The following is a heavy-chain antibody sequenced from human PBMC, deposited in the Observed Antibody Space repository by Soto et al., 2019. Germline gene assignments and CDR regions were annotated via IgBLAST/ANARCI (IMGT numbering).Heavy chain of an antibody. CDR2: ISGSGRST. V-gene: IGHV3-23*01. J-gene: IGHJ4*02. CDR1: GFTFSNYA. D-gene: IGHD2-15*01. Sequence: EVQLLESGGGSVQPGGSLRLSCSASGFTFSNYAMSWVRQAPGKGLEWVASISGSGRSTNYADSVKGRFTISRDNSKNTLAVQMSSLRAEDTAVYCCARDGGNICSGGSCYFQAPDYWGQGTLVTVSP. CDR3: ARDGGNICSGGSCYFQAPDY.